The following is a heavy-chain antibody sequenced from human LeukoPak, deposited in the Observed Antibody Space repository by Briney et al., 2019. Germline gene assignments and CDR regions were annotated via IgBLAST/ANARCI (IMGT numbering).Heavy chain of an antibody. CDR2: IHYSGTT. CDR3: ARGPTYQPIDS. CDR1: GGSISSGNYY. Sequence: SETLSLTCTVSGGSISSGNYYWGWIRQPPGKGLDWIASIHYSGTTYYNPSLKSRVTISVDTSKNHFSLKLSSVTAADTAVYYCARGPTYQPIDSWGQGTLVTVSS. J-gene: IGHJ4*02. V-gene: IGHV4-39*02. D-gene: IGHD2-2*01.